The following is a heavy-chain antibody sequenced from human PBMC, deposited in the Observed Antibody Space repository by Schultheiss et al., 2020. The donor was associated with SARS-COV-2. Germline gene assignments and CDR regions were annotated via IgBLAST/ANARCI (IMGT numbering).Heavy chain of an antibody. V-gene: IGHV3-30*18. J-gene: IGHJ4*02. CDR3: AKDDGVDYFSSTSCSTDY. CDR2: ISYDGSNK. Sequence: GGSLRLSCAASGFTFSSYGMHWVRQAPGKGLEWVAVISYDGSNKNYADSVKGRFTISKDNSKYTLYLQMNMLIGQDTAVYYCAKDDGVDYFSSTSCSTDYWGQGTLVTV. CDR1: GFTFSSYG. D-gene: IGHD2-2*01.